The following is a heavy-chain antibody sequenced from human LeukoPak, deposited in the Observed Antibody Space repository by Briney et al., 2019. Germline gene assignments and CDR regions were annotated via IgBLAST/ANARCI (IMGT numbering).Heavy chain of an antibody. D-gene: IGHD3-22*01. J-gene: IGHJ4*02. CDR1: GFTFSSYA. CDR3: AKPYYDSSGVTHYLDY. V-gene: IGHV3-30*01. CDR2: ISSTGSNK. Sequence: PGGSLRLSCAASGFTFSSYARHWVRQAPGKGLEWVAVISSTGSNKYYADSVKGRFTMSRDNSKNTLYLQMNSLTAEDTAVYYCAKPYYDSSGVTHYLDYWGQGTLVTVSS.